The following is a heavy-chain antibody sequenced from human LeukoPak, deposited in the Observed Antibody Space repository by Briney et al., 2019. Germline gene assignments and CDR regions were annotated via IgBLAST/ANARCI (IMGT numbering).Heavy chain of an antibody. J-gene: IGHJ4*02. V-gene: IGHV3-7*01. CDR1: GFTFNSYW. D-gene: IGHD3-3*01. CDR2: IKQDGSEK. Sequence: GGSLRLSCAASGFTFNSYWMSWVRQAPGKGLEWVANIKQDGSEKYYVDSVKGRFTISRDNAKNSLYLQISSPNAEDTAVYYCARDTTYYDFWSGYHTYFDYWGQGTLVTVSS. CDR3: ARDTTYYDFWSGYHTYFDY.